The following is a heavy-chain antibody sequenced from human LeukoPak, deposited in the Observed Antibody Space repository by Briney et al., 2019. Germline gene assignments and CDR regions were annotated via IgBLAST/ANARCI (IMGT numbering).Heavy chain of an antibody. CDR1: GSTFSNHA. Sequence: PGGSLRLSCATSGSTFSNHAMHWVRQASGKGLEWVSAIGTAGDTFYPGSVKGRFTISRENAKNSLSLQMNSLRAEDTAVYYCVRQQTPHGNFDYWGQGTLVTVSS. V-gene: IGHV3-13*01. CDR3: VRQQTPHGNFDY. CDR2: IGTAGDT. D-gene: IGHD1-26*01. J-gene: IGHJ4*02.